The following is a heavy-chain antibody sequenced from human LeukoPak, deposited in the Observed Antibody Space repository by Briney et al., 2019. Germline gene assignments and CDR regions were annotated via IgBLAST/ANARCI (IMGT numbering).Heavy chain of an antibody. CDR1: GFTFSSYG. CDR3: AKEAAAGTELDY. CDR2: ISYDGSNK. V-gene: IGHV3-30*18. J-gene: IGHJ4*02. Sequence: GGSLRLSCAASGFTFSSYGMHWVRQAPGKGLEWVAVISYDGSNKYYADSVKGRFTISRDSSKNTLYLQMNSLRAEDTAVYYCAKEAAAGTELDYWGQGTLVTVSS. D-gene: IGHD6-13*01.